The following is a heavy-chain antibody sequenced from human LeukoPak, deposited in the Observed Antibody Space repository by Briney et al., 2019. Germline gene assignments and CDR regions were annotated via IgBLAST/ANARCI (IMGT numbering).Heavy chain of an antibody. V-gene: IGHV3-23*01. CDR3: AKELRVGATYGAFDI. CDR2: ISGSGGST. Sequence: GGSLRLSCAASGFTFSDYYMTWIRQAPGKGLEWVSAISGSGGSTYYADSVKGRFTISRDNSKNMLYLQMNSLRAEDTAVYYCAKELRVGATYGAFDIWGQGTMVTVSS. CDR1: GFTFSDYY. J-gene: IGHJ3*02. D-gene: IGHD1-26*01.